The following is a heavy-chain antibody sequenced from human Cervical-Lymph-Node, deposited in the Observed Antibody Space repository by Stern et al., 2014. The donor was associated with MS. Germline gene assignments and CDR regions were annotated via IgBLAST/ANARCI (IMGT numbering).Heavy chain of an antibody. CDR1: GGTFSKFP. Sequence: VQLVESGAEVTKPWSSVKVSCKASGGTFSKFPSSCVRQAPGQGLEWMGGIFPVFGTPTYAQEFRGRVTITADVSTSTVYMELSSLRSDDTAVYYCALSSETSDRWYSLGYDLWGQGTLVTVSS. J-gene: IGHJ5*02. CDR2: IFPVFGTP. CDR3: ALSSETSDRWYSLGYDL. D-gene: IGHD6-13*01. V-gene: IGHV1-69*01.